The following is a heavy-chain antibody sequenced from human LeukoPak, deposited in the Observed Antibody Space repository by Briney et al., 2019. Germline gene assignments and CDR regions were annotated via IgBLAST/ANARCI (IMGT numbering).Heavy chain of an antibody. Sequence: SETLSHTCTVSGGSISSYYWSWMRQPPGKGLEWIWYIYDSGSTKYNPSLKSRVTMSVDTSTNQFSLKLSSVTAADTAVYYCARRGYYDSSGYSGNWFDPWGQGTLVTVSS. CDR3: ARRGYYDSSGYSGNWFDP. J-gene: IGHJ5*02. D-gene: IGHD3-22*01. CDR2: IYDSGST. V-gene: IGHV4-59*08. CDR1: GGSISSYY.